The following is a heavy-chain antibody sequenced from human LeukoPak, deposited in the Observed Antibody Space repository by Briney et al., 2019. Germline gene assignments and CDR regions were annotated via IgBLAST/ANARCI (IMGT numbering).Heavy chain of an antibody. CDR1: GYTFTINY. CDR2: ISPRDGST. Sequence: ASVKVSCKASGYTFTINYIHWVRQAPGQGLEWMGMISPRDGSTSYAQKFQGRVTVTRDTSTSTVHMELSGLRSEDTAVYYCARDQEGFDYWGQGTLVTVSS. CDR3: ARDQEGFDY. V-gene: IGHV1-46*01. J-gene: IGHJ4*02.